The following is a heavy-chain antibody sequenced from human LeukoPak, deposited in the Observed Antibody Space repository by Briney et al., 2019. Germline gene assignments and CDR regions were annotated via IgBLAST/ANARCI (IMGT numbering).Heavy chain of an antibody. CDR1: GFTFSSYV. Sequence: PGGSLRLSCAASGFTFSSYVMHWVRQAPGKGLEWVAVIYYDGSNKYYSDSVRGRFTIPKNNSKNTLDLQMNSLRAEDTAVYYCATHRGSWGPGYFDLWGRGTLVTVSS. CDR2: IYYDGSNK. J-gene: IGHJ2*01. V-gene: IGHV3-33*01. CDR3: ATHRGSWGPGYFDL. D-gene: IGHD3-16*01.